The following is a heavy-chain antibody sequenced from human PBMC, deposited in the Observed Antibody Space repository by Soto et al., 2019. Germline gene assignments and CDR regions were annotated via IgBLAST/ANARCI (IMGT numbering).Heavy chain of an antibody. Sequence: SGGSLRLSCAASGFTFSSYAMSWVRQAPGKGLEWVSAISGSGGSTYYADSVKGRFTISRDNSKNTLYLQMNSLRAEDTAVYYCAKDYMRVDTAMVTGDYWGQGTLVTVSS. CDR1: GFTFSSYA. V-gene: IGHV3-23*01. J-gene: IGHJ4*02. CDR2: ISGSGGST. CDR3: AKDYMRVDTAMVTGDY. D-gene: IGHD5-18*01.